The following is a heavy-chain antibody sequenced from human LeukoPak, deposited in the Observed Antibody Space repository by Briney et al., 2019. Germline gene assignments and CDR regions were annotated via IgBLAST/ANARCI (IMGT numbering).Heavy chain of an antibody. CDR2: ISGSGGST. CDR3: AKSFDYSVVLMVYASGMDV. Sequence: GGSLRLSCAASRFTFSSYAMSWVRQAPGKGLEWVSAISGSGGSTYYADSVKGRFTISRDNSKNTLYLQMNSLRAEDTAVYYCAKSFDYSVVLMVYASGMDVWGQGTTVTVSS. J-gene: IGHJ6*02. D-gene: IGHD2-8*01. CDR1: RFTFSSYA. V-gene: IGHV3-23*01.